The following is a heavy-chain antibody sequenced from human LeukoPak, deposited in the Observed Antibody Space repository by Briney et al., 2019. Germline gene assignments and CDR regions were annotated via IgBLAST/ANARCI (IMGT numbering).Heavy chain of an antibody. D-gene: IGHD2-21*01. CDR2: IYYSGST. V-gene: IGHV4-59*01. Sequence: SETLSLTCTVSGGSISSYYWSWIRQPPGKGLEWIGYIYYSGSTNYNPSLKSRVTISVDTSKNQFSLKLSSVTAADTAVYYCARAGGGGEGYYYYYGMDVWGRGTTVTVSS. J-gene: IGHJ6*02. CDR3: ARAGGGGEGYYYYYGMDV. CDR1: GGSISSYY.